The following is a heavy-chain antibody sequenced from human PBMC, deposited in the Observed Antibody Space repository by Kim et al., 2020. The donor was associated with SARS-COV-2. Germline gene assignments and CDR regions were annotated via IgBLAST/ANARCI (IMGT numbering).Heavy chain of an antibody. CDR1: GYTFTSYG. V-gene: IGHV1-18*04. Sequence: ASVKVSCKASGYTFTSYGISWVRQAPGQGLEWMGWISAYNGNTNYAQKLQGRVTMTTDTSTSTAYMELRSLRSDDTAVYYCARVPTYYYGSGSFDYWGQGTLVTVSS. J-gene: IGHJ4*02. D-gene: IGHD3-10*01. CDR2: ISAYNGNT. CDR3: ARVPTYYYGSGSFDY.